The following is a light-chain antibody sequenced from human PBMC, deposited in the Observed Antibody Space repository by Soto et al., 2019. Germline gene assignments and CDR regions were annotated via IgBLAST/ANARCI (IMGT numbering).Light chain of an antibody. CDR2: GNS. J-gene: IGLJ2*01. CDR1: SSNIGAGYD. CDR3: QSYDSSLSGSVV. Sequence: QSVLTQPPSVSGAPGQRVTISCTGSSSNIGAGYDVHGYQQLPGKAPKLLIYGNSNRPSGVPDRFSGSKSGTSASLAITGLQAEDEADYYCQSYDSSLSGSVVFGGGTKLTVL. V-gene: IGLV1-40*01.